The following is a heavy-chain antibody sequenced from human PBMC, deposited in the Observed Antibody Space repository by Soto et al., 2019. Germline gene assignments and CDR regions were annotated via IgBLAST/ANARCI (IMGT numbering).Heavy chain of an antibody. Sequence: QVQLVESGGGVVQPGTSLRLSCAASGFTFSTFGIHWVRQAPGKGLEWVAVISHDGRSKFYGDSVKGRFTISRDNSKNMLSLQMNNLKPEDTAVYYCAKDRGYCDSSSCYLGHSFDMWGQGTMVTVSS. CDR1: GFTFSTFG. CDR2: ISHDGRSK. J-gene: IGHJ3*02. V-gene: IGHV3-30*18. D-gene: IGHD2-2*01. CDR3: AKDRGYCDSSSCYLGHSFDM.